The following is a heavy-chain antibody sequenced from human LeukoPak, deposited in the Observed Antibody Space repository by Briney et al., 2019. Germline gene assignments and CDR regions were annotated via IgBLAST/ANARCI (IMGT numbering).Heavy chain of an antibody. D-gene: IGHD3-10*01. CDR2: ISGSGGST. J-gene: IGHJ4*02. Sequence: GGSLRLSCAASGFTSSSYAMSWVRQAPGKGLEWVSAISGSGGSTYYADSVKGRFTISRDNSKNTLYLQMNSLRAEDTAVYYCAKDRHYYGSGSYYPYWGQGTLVTVSS. V-gene: IGHV3-23*01. CDR3: AKDRHYYGSGSYYPY. CDR1: GFTSSSYA.